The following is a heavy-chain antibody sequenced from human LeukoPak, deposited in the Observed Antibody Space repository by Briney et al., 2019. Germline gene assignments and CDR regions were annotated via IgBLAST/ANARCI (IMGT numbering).Heavy chain of an antibody. J-gene: IGHJ4*02. CDR1: GFTFSSYW. Sequence: GGSLRLSCAASGFTFSSYWMIGVRQAPGKGLEWVAHIKQDGSEKYYVDSVKGRFTISRDNAKNSLYLQMNSLRAEDTAVYYCASDISCRDYWGQGALVTVSS. D-gene: IGHD6-6*01. V-gene: IGHV3-7*01. CDR3: ASDISCRDY. CDR2: IKQDGSEK.